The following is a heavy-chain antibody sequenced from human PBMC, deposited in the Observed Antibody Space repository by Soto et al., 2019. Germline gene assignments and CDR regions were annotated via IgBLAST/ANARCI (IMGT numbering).Heavy chain of an antibody. CDR3: PNKGGGDRILDY. V-gene: IGHV2-5*02. CDR1: GFSLRTNGVG. J-gene: IGHJ4*02. D-gene: IGHD3-16*01. CDR2: IYWDGYK. Sequence: QITLKESGPTLVTPTQTLTLTCAFSGFSLRTNGVGVGWIRQPPGKALEWIAHIYWDGYKNYSTSLKSRLTIPEDSSKIQVVLKMTNISPVDKATYYRPNKGGGDRILDYWCQVTLDTVSS.